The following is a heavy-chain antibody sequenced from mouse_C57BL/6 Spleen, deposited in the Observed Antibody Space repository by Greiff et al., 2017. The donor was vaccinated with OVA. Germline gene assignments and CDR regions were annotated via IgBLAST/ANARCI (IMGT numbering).Heavy chain of an antibody. CDR1: GFTFSDYG. D-gene: IGHD2-3*01. CDR2: ISSGSSTI. CDR3: ARFDGYYGVGDY. J-gene: IGHJ2*01. Sequence: EVQVVESGGGLVKPGGSLKLSCAASGFTFSDYGMHWVRQAPEKGLEWVAYISSGSSTIYYADTVKGRFTISRDNAKNTLFLQMNSLRSEDTAMYYCARFDGYYGVGDYWGQGTTLTVSS. V-gene: IGHV5-17*01.